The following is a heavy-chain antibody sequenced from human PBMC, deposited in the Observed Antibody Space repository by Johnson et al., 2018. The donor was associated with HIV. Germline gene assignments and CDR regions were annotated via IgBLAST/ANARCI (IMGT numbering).Heavy chain of an antibody. CDR2: IKCDGSEK. Sequence: EVQLVESGGGVVQPGGSLRLSCEGSGFIFSTYWMSWVRQAPEKGLEWVADIKCDGSEKYYVDSVKGRLTISRDNAKNSLYLQMNSLRAEDTALYYCAKDIGYYDSSDYDAVDIWGQGTMVTVSS. V-gene: IGHV3-7*03. CDR1: GFIFSTYW. CDR3: AKDIGYYDSSDYDAVDI. D-gene: IGHD3-22*01. J-gene: IGHJ3*02.